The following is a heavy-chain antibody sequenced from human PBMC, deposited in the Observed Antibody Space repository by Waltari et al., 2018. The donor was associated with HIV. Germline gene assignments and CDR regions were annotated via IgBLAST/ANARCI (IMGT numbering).Heavy chain of an antibody. CDR3: ARRAGHSNGSQRLDH. CDR2: IHPSGTT. CDR1: GESFTGFY. J-gene: IGHJ4*02. Sequence: GLVKPSETLSLTCAVSGESFTGFYWSFIRQPPGKGLEWIGEIHPSGTTNYNPSLKSRVKLSLQTSKSEFYLTLTSVTAADTAVYYCARRAGHSNGSQRLDHWGQGTLVSVSA. V-gene: IGHV4-34*10. D-gene: IGHD3-22*01.